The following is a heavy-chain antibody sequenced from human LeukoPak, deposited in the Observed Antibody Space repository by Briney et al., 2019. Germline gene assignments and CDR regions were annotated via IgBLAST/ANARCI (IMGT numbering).Heavy chain of an antibody. Sequence: GGSLRLSCAASGFTFSRYWMSWVRQAPGKGLEWVANIRQDGSGKYYVDSVKGRFTISRDNAKNSLYLQMNSLRAEDTAVYYCARDYYYFCSGYGYYYYYYYMDVWGKGTTVTVSS. J-gene: IGHJ6*03. D-gene: IGHD3-3*01. CDR1: GFTFSRYW. V-gene: IGHV3-7*01. CDR2: IRQDGSGK. CDR3: ARDYYYFCSGYGYYYYYYYMDV.